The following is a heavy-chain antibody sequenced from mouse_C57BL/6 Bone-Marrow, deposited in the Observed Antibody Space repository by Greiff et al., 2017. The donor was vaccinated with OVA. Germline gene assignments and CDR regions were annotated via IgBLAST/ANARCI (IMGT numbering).Heavy chain of an antibody. CDR3: VKASYYGWFAY. D-gene: IGHD1-1*01. CDR1: GFTFTDYY. CDR2: LRNKANGYTT. Sequence: EVKLVESGGGLVQPGASLRLSCAASGFTFTDYYMSWVRQPPGKAPEWLALLRNKANGYTTEYTASVKGRFTISRDNSQNILYLQMNTLRAEDSATYDCVKASYYGWFAYWGQGTLVTVSA. J-gene: IGHJ3*01. V-gene: IGHV7-4*01.